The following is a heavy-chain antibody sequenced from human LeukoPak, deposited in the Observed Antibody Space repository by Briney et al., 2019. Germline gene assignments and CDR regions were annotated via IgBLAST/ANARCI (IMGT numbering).Heavy chain of an antibody. J-gene: IGHJ5*02. Sequence: SVKVSCKASGGTFSSYTISWVRQAPGQGLEWMGRIIPILGIANYAQKFQGRVTITADKSTSTAYMELSSLRSEDTAVYYCARDWGGLRFLEWSHKGYWFDPWGRGTLVTVSS. CDR3: ARDWGGLRFLEWSHKGYWFDP. D-gene: IGHD3-3*01. CDR1: GGTFSSYT. CDR2: IIPILGIA. V-gene: IGHV1-69*04.